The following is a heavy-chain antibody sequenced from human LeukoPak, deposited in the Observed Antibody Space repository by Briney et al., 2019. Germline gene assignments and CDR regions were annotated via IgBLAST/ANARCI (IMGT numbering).Heavy chain of an antibody. Sequence: PGGSLRPSCAASGFTFSSYGMHWVRQAPGKGLEWVAVIWYDGSNKYYADSVKGRFTISRDNSKNTLYLQMNSLRAEDTAVYYCARDQRYYYYMDVWGKGTTVTVSS. CDR3: ARDQRYYYYMDV. V-gene: IGHV3-33*01. CDR2: IWYDGSNK. D-gene: IGHD6-25*01. CDR1: GFTFSSYG. J-gene: IGHJ6*03.